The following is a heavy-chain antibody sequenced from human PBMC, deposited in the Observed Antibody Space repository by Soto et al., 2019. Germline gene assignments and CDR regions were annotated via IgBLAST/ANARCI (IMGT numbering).Heavy chain of an antibody. CDR1: GFIFSNYA. J-gene: IGHJ4*02. CDR2: ISGSGATT. Sequence: EVHLLESGGDLVQRGGSLRLSCAASGFIFSNYAMSWVRQAPGRGLEWVSAISGSGATTYYPDSVKGRFTISRDNSTNTLYLHMNNLRADDTAVYYCTTGGIPRRYNNPKVDFDYWGQGTLVTVSS. CDR3: TTGGIPRRYNNPKVDFDY. D-gene: IGHD1-1*01. V-gene: IGHV3-23*01.